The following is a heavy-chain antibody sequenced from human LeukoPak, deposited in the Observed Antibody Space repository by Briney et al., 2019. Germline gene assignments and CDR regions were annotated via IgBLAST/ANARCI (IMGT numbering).Heavy chain of an antibody. Sequence: GASVKVSCKASGYTFTSYGISWVRQAPGQGLEWMGWISAYSGNTNYAQKLQGRVTMTTDTSTSTAYMELRSLRSDDTAVYYCARENYYDSSGYYSYYYYMDVWGKGTTVTVSS. CDR1: GYTFTSYG. J-gene: IGHJ6*03. CDR3: ARENYYDSSGYYSYYYYMDV. D-gene: IGHD3-22*01. V-gene: IGHV1-18*01. CDR2: ISAYSGNT.